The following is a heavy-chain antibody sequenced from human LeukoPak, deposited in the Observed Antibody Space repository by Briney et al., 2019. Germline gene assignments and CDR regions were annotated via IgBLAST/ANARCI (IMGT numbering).Heavy chain of an antibody. CDR1: GFTSSSYS. Sequence: GGSLRLSCAAPGFTSSSYSMNWVRQAPGKGLEWVSSISSSSSYIYYADSVKGRFTISRDNAKNSLYLQMNSLRAEDTAVYYCARIGNLCYFDYWGQGTLVTVSS. CDR2: ISSSSSYI. CDR3: ARIGNLCYFDY. J-gene: IGHJ4*02. V-gene: IGHV3-21*01.